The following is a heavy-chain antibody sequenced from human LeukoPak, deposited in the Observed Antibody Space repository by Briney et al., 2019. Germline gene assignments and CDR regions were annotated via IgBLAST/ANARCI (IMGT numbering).Heavy chain of an antibody. CDR2: INHSGST. V-gene: IGHV4-34*01. D-gene: IGHD6-19*01. CDR1: GGSFSGYY. Sequence: SETLSLTCAVYGGSFSGYYWSWIRQPPGKGLEWIGEINHSGSTNYNPSLKSRVTISVDTSKNQFSLKLSSVTAADTAVYYCARAESSGWSRGYFDYWGQGTLVTVSS. CDR3: ARAESSGWSRGYFDY. J-gene: IGHJ4*02.